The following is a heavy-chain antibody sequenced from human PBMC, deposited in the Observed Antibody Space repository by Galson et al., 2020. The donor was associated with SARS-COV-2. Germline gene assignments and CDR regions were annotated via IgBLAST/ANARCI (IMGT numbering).Heavy chain of an antibody. CDR1: GFTFSSYA. J-gene: IGHJ4*02. CDR3: ASELGDRFLDY. Sequence: GESLKISCAASGFTFSSYAMHWVRQAPGKGLEWVAVISYDGSNKYYADSVKGRFTISRDNSKNTLYLQMNSLRAEDTAVYYCASELGDRFLDYWGQGTLVTVSS. D-gene: IGHD2-21*02. V-gene: IGHV3-30*04. CDR2: ISYDGSNK.